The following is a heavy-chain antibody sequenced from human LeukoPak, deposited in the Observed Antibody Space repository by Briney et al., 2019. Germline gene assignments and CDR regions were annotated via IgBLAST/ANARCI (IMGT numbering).Heavy chain of an antibody. D-gene: IGHD6-19*01. V-gene: IGHV4-34*01. CDR3: ARGGPNSSGWYSPGIYFDY. Sequence: KASETLSLTCAVYGGSFSGYYWSWVRQPPGKGLEWIGEINHSGSTNYNPSLKSRVTISVDTSKNQFSLKLSSVTAADTAVYYCARGGPNSSGWYSPGIYFDYWGQGTLVTVSS. J-gene: IGHJ4*02. CDR2: INHSGST. CDR1: GGSFSGYY.